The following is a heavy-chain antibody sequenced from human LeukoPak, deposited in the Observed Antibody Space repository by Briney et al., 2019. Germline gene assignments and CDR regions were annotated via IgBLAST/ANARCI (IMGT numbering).Heavy chain of an antibody. J-gene: IGHJ3*02. CDR3: ASGGDYSHAFDI. V-gene: IGHV3-23*01. D-gene: IGHD4-11*01. CDR2: INGGAGST. CDR1: GFTFSSYG. Sequence: PGGSLRLSCAASGFTFSSYGMSWVRQAPGKGLEWVSSINGGAGSTYYADSVKGRFTISRDNAKNSLYLQMNSLRAEDTAVYYCASGGDYSHAFDIWGQGTMVTVSS.